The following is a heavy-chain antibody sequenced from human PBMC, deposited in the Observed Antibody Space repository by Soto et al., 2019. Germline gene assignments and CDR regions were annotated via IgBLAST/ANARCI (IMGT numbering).Heavy chain of an antibody. CDR3: ERTTWGYGEPLDS. J-gene: IGHJ5*01. CDR2: ISWNSDST. D-gene: IGHD4-17*01. V-gene: IGHV3-9*01. Sequence: EVHLVESGGGVAQPCRSLRLSCATSGFTFGDYAMHWVRQAPGKGLEWVSGISWNSDSTVYADSVKGRFTISRDNAKKSLIRQMNSLRSEDTAFYFLERTTWGYGEPLDSWCHGTLVTVSS. CDR1: GFTFGDYA.